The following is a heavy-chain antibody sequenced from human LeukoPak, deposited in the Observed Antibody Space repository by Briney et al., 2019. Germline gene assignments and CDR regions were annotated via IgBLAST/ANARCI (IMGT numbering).Heavy chain of an antibody. CDR1: GYTFTSYA. J-gene: IGHJ4*02. Sequence: GASVKVSCKASGYTFTSYAIHWVRQAPGQRLEWMGWINAGNGNTKYSQKFQGRVTITRDTSASTAYMELSSLRSEDTAVYYCARDPIGSSWPYYFDYWGQGTLVTVSS. CDR3: ARDPIGSSWPYYFDY. D-gene: IGHD6-13*01. V-gene: IGHV1-3*01. CDR2: INAGNGNT.